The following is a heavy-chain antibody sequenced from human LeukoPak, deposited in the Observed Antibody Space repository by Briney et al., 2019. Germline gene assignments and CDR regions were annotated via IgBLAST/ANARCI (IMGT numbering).Heavy chain of an antibody. CDR1: GFRFSSKS. Sequence: GGSLRLSCAASGFRFSSKSMNWVRQSPGKGLEWVSYISISSGSVYDADSVKGRFTISRDNSKTTLYLQMNSLRAEDTALYYCARGSIAAAGSSKGYMDVWGKGTTVTVSS. CDR2: ISISSGSV. V-gene: IGHV3-48*01. J-gene: IGHJ6*03. D-gene: IGHD6-13*01. CDR3: ARGSIAAAGSSKGYMDV.